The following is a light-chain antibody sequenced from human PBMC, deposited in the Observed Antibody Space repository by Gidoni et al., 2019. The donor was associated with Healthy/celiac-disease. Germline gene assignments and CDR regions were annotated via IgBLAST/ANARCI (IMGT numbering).Light chain of an antibody. V-gene: IGKV1-12*01. Sequence: DIQMPQSPSSVSASVGDRVTITCRASQGISSWVAWYQQKPGKAPKLLIYAASSLQSGVPSRFSGSGSGTDFTLTISSLQPEDFATYYCQQANSFPWTFGQGTKVEIK. CDR3: QQANSFPWT. J-gene: IGKJ1*01. CDR2: AAS. CDR1: QGISSW.